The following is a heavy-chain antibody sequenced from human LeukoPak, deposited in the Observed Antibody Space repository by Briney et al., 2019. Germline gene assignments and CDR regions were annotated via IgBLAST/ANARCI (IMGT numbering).Heavy chain of an antibody. V-gene: IGHV4-59*01. D-gene: IGHD5-24*01. CDR3: ARDGYNAHYYYMDV. CDR1: GGSLSSYY. Sequence: SETLSLTCTVSGGSLSSYYWSWIRQPPGKGLEWIGYIYYSGSTNYNPSLKSRVTISVDTSKNQFSLKLSSVTAADTAVYYCARDGYNAHYYYMDVWGKGTTVTISS. J-gene: IGHJ6*03. CDR2: IYYSGST.